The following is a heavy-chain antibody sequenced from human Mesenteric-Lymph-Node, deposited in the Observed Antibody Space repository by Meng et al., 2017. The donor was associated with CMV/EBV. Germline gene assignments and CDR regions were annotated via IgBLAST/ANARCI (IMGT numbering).Heavy chain of an antibody. J-gene: IGHJ5*02. V-gene: IGHV3-21*01. CDR2: ISSSSTYI. CDR3: ARALTTVLNWFDP. Sequence: GESLKISCVASGFIVIGYNMNWVRQAPGKGLEWVSSISSSSTYIYYADSVKGRFTISRDNAKNSLYLQMNTLRAEDTAVYYCARALTTVLNWFDPWGQGTLVTVSS. D-gene: IGHD4-11*01. CDR1: GFIVIGYN.